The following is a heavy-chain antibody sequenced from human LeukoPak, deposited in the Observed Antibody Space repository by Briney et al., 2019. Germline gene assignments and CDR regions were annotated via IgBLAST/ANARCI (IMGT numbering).Heavy chain of an antibody. J-gene: IGHJ4*02. CDR3: AKDNLGPGANWGLDY. CDR1: GGSFSGYY. Sequence: PSETLSLTCAVYGGSFSGYYWSWIRQPPGKGLEWIGEINHSGSTNYNPSLKSRVTISVDTSKNQFSLKLSSVTAVDTAVYYCAKDNLGPGANWGLDYWGQGTLVTVSS. D-gene: IGHD7-27*01. V-gene: IGHV4-34*01. CDR2: INHSGST.